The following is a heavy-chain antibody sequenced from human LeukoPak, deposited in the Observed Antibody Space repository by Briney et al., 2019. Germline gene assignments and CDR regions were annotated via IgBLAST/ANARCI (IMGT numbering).Heavy chain of an antibody. Sequence: GGSLRLSCAASGFTFSSYSMNWVRQAPGRGLEWISYISTSSNTIYYADSVKGRFTISRDNAKNSLYLQTNSLRDEDTAVYYCARGYYFDYWGQGTLVTVSS. CDR3: ARGYYFDY. CDR1: GFTFSSYS. J-gene: IGHJ4*02. V-gene: IGHV3-48*02. CDR2: ISTSSNTI.